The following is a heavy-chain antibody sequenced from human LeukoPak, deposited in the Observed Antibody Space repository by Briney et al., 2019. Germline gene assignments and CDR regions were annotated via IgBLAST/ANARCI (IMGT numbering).Heavy chain of an antibody. CDR1: GFTFSSYA. J-gene: IGHJ4*02. CDR3: AREAAAGQGYFDY. D-gene: IGHD6-13*01. Sequence: GGSLRLSCAASGFTFSSYAMHWVRQAPGKGLEWVAVISYNGSNKYYADSVKGRFTISRDNSKNTLYLQMNSLRAEDTAVYYCAREAAAGQGYFDYWGQGTLVTVSS. CDR2: ISYNGSNK. V-gene: IGHV3-30-3*01.